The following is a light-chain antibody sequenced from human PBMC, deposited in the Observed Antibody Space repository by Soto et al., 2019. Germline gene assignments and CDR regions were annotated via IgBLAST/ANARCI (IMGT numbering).Light chain of an antibody. CDR1: QSVSSN. CDR3: QQRSNWPLT. CDR2: DAS. Sequence: EIVMTQSPATLSVSPGERSTPSCRASQSVSSNLAWYQQKPCQAPRLLIYDASNRATGIPARFSGSGSGTDFTLTISSLEPEDFAVYYCQQRSNWPLTFGGGTKVDIK. J-gene: IGKJ4*01. V-gene: IGKV3-11*01.